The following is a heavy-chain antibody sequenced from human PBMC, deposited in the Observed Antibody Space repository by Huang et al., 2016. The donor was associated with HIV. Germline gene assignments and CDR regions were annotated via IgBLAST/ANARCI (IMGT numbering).Heavy chain of an antibody. CDR1: GFSLTTTGVG. CDR2: IYSNGDG. CDR3: AHSTDASAATFYFDF. D-gene: IGHD6-25*01. Sequence: QITLRESGPALVKPTQTLTLTCTFSGFSLTTTGVGVGWIRQPLGQALEWLAFIYSNGDGRYSPSLSSRLTITKDTSKNQVVLTMTNMDPVDTATYYWAHSTDASAATFYFDFWGQGTLVAVSS. V-gene: IGHV2-5*01. J-gene: IGHJ4*02.